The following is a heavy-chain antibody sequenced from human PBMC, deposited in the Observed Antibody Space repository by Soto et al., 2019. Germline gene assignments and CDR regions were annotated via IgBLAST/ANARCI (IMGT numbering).Heavy chain of an antibody. CDR1: GGSISSYY. CDR3: ARHRGRSGWYEDFDY. J-gene: IGHJ4*02. D-gene: IGHD6-19*01. V-gene: IGHV4-59*08. Sequence: QVQLQESGPRLVKPSETLSLTCTVSGGSISSYYWSWIRQPPGNGLEWIGYIYYRGYTNYNPSLKSRVTISVDMSKSQFSLKLSSVTAADTAVYYCARHRGRSGWYEDFDYWGQGTLVTVSS. CDR2: IYYRGYT.